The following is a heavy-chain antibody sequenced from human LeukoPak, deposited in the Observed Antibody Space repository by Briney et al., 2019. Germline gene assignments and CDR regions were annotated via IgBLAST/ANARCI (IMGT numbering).Heavy chain of an antibody. D-gene: IGHD3-16*01. Sequence: GGSLRLSCAASGFTFSGSAIHWVRQASGKGLEWVGRIRGKANTYATLYAASVKGRFTISRDDSKNTAYLQMNSLKTEDTAVYYCTTSAYGYVWAYYFDYWGQGTLVTVSS. V-gene: IGHV3-73*01. CDR2: IRGKANTYAT. CDR1: GFTFSGSA. CDR3: TTSAYGYVWAYYFDY. J-gene: IGHJ4*02.